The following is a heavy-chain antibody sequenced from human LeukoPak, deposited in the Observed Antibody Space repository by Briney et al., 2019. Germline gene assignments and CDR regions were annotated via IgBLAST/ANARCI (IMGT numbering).Heavy chain of an antibody. D-gene: IGHD3-16*02. CDR3: ARRLSGYTFDY. CDR1: GGSISSSNHH. Sequence: SKTLSLTCTVSGGSISSSNHHWDWIRQPPGKGLEWIGNIYYSGSTYYNPSLKSRVTISVDTSRNHFSLRLSSVTAADTAVYYCARRLSGYTFDYWGQGTLVTVSS. CDR2: IYYSGST. J-gene: IGHJ4*02. V-gene: IGHV4-39*01.